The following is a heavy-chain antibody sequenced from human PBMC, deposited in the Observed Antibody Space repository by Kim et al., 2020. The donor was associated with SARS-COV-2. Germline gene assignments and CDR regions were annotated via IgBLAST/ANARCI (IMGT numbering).Heavy chain of an antibody. V-gene: IGHV3-64D*09. Sequence: GGSLRLSCSGSGFTFSSYAMHWVRQAPGKGLEYFSTVSSNGGSTYYADSVKGRFTISRDNSKNTLYLQMSSLRAEDTAVYYCVKDRKVRGATRWGAFDIWGQGTMVIVSS. CDR1: GFTFSSYA. J-gene: IGHJ3*02. D-gene: IGHD3-10*01. CDR3: VKDRKVRGATRWGAFDI. CDR2: VSSNGGST.